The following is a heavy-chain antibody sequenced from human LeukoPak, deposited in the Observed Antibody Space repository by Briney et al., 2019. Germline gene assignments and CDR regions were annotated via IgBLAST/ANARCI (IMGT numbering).Heavy chain of an antibody. CDR1: EITFSRYA. CDR3: AQDPWGLAGFDS. Sequence: GGSLRLSCAAPEITFSRYAMSWVRQAPGKGLEWVSGISGDGATTYYADSVKGRFTISRDNSKNTLIVQMNSLRAEDTAVYYCAQDPWGLAGFDSWGQGTLVTVSS. J-gene: IGHJ4*02. CDR2: ISGDGATT. D-gene: IGHD6-19*01. V-gene: IGHV3-23*01.